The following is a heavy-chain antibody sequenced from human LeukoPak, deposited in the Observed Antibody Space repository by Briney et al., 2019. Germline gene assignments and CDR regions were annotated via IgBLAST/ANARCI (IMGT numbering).Heavy chain of an antibody. D-gene: IGHD2-2*02. J-gene: IGHJ6*03. CDR2: IYTSGST. CDR3: ARVYPPSTSCYSCYYYMDV. CDR1: GGSISSYY. Sequence: SETLSLTCTVSGGSISSYYWSWIRQPAGKGLEWIGRIYTSGSTNYNPSLKSRVTMSVDTSKNRFSLTLSSVTAADTAVYYCARVYPPSTSCYSCYYYMDVWGKGTTVTVSS. V-gene: IGHV4-4*07.